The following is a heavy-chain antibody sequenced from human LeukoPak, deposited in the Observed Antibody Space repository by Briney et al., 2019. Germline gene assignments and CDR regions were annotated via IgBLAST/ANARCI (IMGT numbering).Heavy chain of an antibody. Sequence: GGSLRLSCVASGFTFSAYAMAWVRQAPGKGLEWVSYISSTSSTIYYADSVKGRFTISRDNSKNTLYLQMNSLRAEDTAVYYCARASSGYYRVDYWGQGTLVTVSS. CDR1: GFTFSAYA. CDR2: ISSTSSTI. CDR3: ARASSGYYRVDY. V-gene: IGHV3-48*01. J-gene: IGHJ4*02. D-gene: IGHD3-22*01.